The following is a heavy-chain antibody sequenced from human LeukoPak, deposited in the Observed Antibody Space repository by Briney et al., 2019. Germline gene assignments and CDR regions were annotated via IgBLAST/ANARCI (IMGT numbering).Heavy chain of an antibody. CDR2: VNPNSGNT. V-gene: IGHV1-8*01. J-gene: IGHJ3*02. CDR3: ARRIRRDGYKNDAFGI. CDR1: GYTFTSYD. D-gene: IGHD5-24*01. Sequence: GASVKVSCKASGYTFTSYDINWVRQATGQGLEWMGWVNPNSGNTGYAQKFQGRVTMTRNTSISTAYMELSSLRSEDTAVYYCARRIRRDGYKNDAFGIWGQGTMVTVSS.